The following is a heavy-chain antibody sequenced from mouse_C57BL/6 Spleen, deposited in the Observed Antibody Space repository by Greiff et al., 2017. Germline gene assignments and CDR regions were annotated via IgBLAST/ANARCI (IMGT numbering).Heavy chain of an antibody. D-gene: IGHD2-4*01. J-gene: IGHJ4*01. CDR1: GYSITSGYY. CDR2: ISYDGSN. V-gene: IGHV3-6*01. CDR3: ARGGDYDEGVDY. Sequence: EVQLQESGPGLVKPSQSLSLTCSVTGYSITSGYYWNWIRQFPGNKLEWMGYISYDGSNNYNPSLKNRISITRDTSKNQFFLKLNSVTTEDTATYCCARGGDYDEGVDYWGQGTSVTVSS.